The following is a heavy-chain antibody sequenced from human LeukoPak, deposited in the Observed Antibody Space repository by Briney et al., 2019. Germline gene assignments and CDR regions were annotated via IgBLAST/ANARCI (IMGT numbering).Heavy chain of an antibody. CDR3: ARVYWGRKDY. CDR1: GLTLSNYW. D-gene: IGHD3-16*01. Sequence: GGSLRLSCAASGLTLSNYWMHWVRQAPGKGLVWVSRMNNDGSGTTYADSVRGRFTISRDNAKNSLYLQMNSLRAEDTAVYYCARVYWGRKDYWGQGTLVTVSS. CDR2: MNNDGSGT. V-gene: IGHV3-74*01. J-gene: IGHJ4*02.